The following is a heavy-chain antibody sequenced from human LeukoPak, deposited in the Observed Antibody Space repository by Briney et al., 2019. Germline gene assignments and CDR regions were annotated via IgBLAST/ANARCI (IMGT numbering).Heavy chain of an antibody. CDR2: INPDGSYT. V-gene: IGHV3-74*01. CDR3: ARDLRSGDH. CDR1: GFTFSSFW. J-gene: IGHJ4*02. D-gene: IGHD3-10*01. Sequence: GSLRLSCSASGFTFSSFWMHWVRQAPGKGLVWVSRINPDGSYTTCADSVKGRFTISRDNAKNTAYLQMNSLRAEDTAVYYCARDLRSGDHWGQGTLVTVSS.